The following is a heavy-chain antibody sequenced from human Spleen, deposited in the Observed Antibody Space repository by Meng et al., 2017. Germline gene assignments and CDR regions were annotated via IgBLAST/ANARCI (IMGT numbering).Heavy chain of an antibody. CDR3: ARRYYDILTGFWYYFDF. J-gene: IGHJ4*02. V-gene: IGHV5-51*01. CDR1: GYIFTKYW. CDR2: IYPGDSDT. D-gene: IGHD3-9*01. Sequence: GESLKISCQGSGYIFTKYWIGWARQMPGKGLEWMGIIYPGDSDTRYSPSFQGQVTISADKSINTAYLQWSSLKASDTAMYYCARRYYDILTGFWYYFDFWGQGTLVTVSS.